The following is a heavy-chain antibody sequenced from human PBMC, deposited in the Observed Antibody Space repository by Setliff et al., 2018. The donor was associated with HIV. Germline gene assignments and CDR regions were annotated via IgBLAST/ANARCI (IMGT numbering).Heavy chain of an antibody. CDR3: ARYSGEYNLWFDP. CDR2: ISPYNGDT. D-gene: IGHD1-26*01. J-gene: IGHJ5*02. Sequence: GAAVKVSCKASGYPFTSYGLCWVRQAPGQGLEWMGWISPYNGDTYYNPPLKSRVTMSLDMSKNQLSLKVTSVTAADTAVYYYARYSGEYNLWFDPWGQGTLVTVSS. CDR1: GYPFTSYG. V-gene: IGHV1-18*01.